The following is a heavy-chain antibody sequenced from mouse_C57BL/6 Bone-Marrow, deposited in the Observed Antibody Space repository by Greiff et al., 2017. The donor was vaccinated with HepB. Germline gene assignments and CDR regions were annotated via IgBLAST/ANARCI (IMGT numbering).Heavy chain of an antibody. CDR2: ISSGGSYT. V-gene: IGHV5-6*01. J-gene: IGHJ3*01. CDR3: ARLLWSFAY. Sequence: EVQGVESGGDLVKPGGSLKLSCAASGFTFSSYGMSWVRQTPDKRLEWVANISSGGSYTYYPDSVKGRFTISRDNAKNTLYLQMSSLKSEDTAMYFCARLLWSFAYWGQGTLVTVSA. CDR1: GFTFSSYG. D-gene: IGHD1-1*02.